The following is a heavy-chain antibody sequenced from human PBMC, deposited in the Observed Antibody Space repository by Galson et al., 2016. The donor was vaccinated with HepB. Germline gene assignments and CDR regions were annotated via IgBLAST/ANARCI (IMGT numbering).Heavy chain of an antibody. J-gene: IGHJ4*02. CDR3: ARRGIAVAGRGGIDD. V-gene: IGHV5-51*01. Sequence: QSGAEVKKPGESLRISCKGSAYSFTSYWIGWVRQMPGKGLEWMAMIYPGDSDARYSPSLQGQVTISADKSISTAYLQWSSLKASDTAMYYCARRGIAVAGRGGIDDWGQGTLVTVAS. D-gene: IGHD6-19*01. CDR1: AYSFTSYW. CDR2: IYPGDSDA.